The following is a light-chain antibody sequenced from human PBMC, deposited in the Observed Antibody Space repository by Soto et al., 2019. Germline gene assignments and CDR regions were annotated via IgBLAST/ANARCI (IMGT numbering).Light chain of an antibody. V-gene: IGKV3-20*01. J-gene: IGKJ1*01. CDR3: HHYDTSPPWT. Sequence: EIVLTQSPGTLSLSPGDRATLSCRASQSLGSRSLAWYQQKPGQAPRLLIYGAYRRATGVPDRFSGGGSGTDFTLTISRLEPEDFAVYYCHHYDTSPPWTFGQGTKVEIK. CDR1: QSLGSRS. CDR2: GAY.